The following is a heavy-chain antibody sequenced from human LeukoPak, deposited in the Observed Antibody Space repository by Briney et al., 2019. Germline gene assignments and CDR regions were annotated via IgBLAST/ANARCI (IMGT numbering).Heavy chain of an antibody. CDR3: AREGDDFWSGYLNWFDP. CDR1: GFTFSSYA. V-gene: IGHV3-30-3*01. Sequence: GGSLRLSCAASGFTFSSYAMHWVRQAPGKGLEWVAVISYDGSNKYYADSVKGRFTISRDNAKNSLHLQMNSLRAEDTAVYYCAREGDDFWSGYLNWFDPWGQGTLVTVSS. J-gene: IGHJ5*02. D-gene: IGHD3-3*01. CDR2: ISYDGSNK.